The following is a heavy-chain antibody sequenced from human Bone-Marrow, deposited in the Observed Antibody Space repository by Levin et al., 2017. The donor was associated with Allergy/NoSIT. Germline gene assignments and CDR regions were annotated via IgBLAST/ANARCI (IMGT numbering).Heavy chain of an antibody. Sequence: GGSLRLSCVTSGFAFDDYAMHWVRQVPGKGLEWVTGLSWNSEEIGYADSVRGRFTISRDNAKNSLYLQMNSLRPEDTALYYCVKDLIGGLESYYHGLDVWGQGTTVIVS. D-gene: IGHD3-16*01. V-gene: IGHV3-9*01. J-gene: IGHJ6*02. CDR1: GFAFDDYA. CDR3: VKDLIGGLESYYHGLDV. CDR2: LSWNSEEI.